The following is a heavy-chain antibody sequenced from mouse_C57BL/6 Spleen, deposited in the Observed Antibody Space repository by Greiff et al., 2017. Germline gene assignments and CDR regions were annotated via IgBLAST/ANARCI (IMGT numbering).Heavy chain of an antibody. Sequence: VKLMESGAELVKPGASVKISCKASGYAFSSYWMNWVKQRPGKGLEWIGQIYPGDGDTNYNGKFKGKATLTADKSSSTAYMQLSSLTSEDSAVYFCARLGIYYGSSYAHFDGWGTGTTVTVSS. D-gene: IGHD1-1*01. CDR2: IYPGDGDT. CDR3: ARLGIYYGSSYAHFDG. V-gene: IGHV1-80*01. CDR1: GYAFSSYW. J-gene: IGHJ1*03.